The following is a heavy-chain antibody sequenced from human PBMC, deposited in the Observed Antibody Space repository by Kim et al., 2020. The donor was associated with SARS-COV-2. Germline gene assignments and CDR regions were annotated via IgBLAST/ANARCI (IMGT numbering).Heavy chain of an antibody. V-gene: IGHV3-23*01. Sequence: YDTASVKGRFTISRDNAKNTLYLEMNSLRAEDTAVYYCATRDSSGLWYFSLWGRGTLVTVSS. CDR3: ATRDSSGLWYFSL. J-gene: IGHJ2*01. D-gene: IGHD3-22*01.